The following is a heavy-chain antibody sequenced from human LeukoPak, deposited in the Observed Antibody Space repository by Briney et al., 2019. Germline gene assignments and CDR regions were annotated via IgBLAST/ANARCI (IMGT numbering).Heavy chain of an antibody. V-gene: IGHV1-18*01. CDR3: ARDTPALMGRVFDY. Sequence: ASVKVSCQASGFTFLSYGISWVRQAPGQGLEWMGWISAYNGNTNYAQKLQGRVTMTTDTSTSTAYMELRSLRSDDTAVYYCARDTPALMGRVFDYWGQGTLVTVSS. J-gene: IGHJ4*02. CDR1: GFTFLSYG. D-gene: IGHD2-15*01. CDR2: ISAYNGNT.